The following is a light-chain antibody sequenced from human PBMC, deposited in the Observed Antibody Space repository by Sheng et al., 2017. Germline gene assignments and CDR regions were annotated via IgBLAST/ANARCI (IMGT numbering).Light chain of an antibody. V-gene: IGKV3-11*01. J-gene: IGKJ4*01. CDR2: DAS. Sequence: EIVLTQSPATLSLSPGERATLSCRASQSVNSYLAWYQQKPGQAPRLLIYDASNRATGIPGRFSGSGSGTDFTLTISNLEPEDFAVYYCQQRTNWLTFGGGTKVEIK. CDR1: QSVNSY. CDR3: QQRTNWLT.